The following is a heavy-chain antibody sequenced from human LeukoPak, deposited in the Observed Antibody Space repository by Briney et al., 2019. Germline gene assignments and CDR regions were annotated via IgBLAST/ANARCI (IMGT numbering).Heavy chain of an antibody. D-gene: IGHD2-21*02. CDR3: ARGEVVTASLPDYFYDYMDV. V-gene: IGHV3-48*03. J-gene: IGHJ6*03. Sequence: GGSLRLSCAASGFTFSSYWMHWVRQAPGKGLEWVSYITDSGRTIYYADSVKGRFTISRDNAKNSLFLQMNSLRAEDTAVYYCARGEVVTASLPDYFYDYMDVWGKGTTVTIS. CDR2: ITDSGRTI. CDR1: GFTFSSYW.